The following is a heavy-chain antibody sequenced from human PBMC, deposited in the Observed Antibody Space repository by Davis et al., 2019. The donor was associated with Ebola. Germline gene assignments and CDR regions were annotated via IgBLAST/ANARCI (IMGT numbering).Heavy chain of an antibody. CDR3: ARAGRDCSSTSCYVGGFDP. Sequence: GESLKISCKGSGYSFTSYWIGWVRQMPGKGLEWMGIIYPGDSDTRYSPSFQGQVTISADKSISTAYLQWSSLKASDTAMYYCARAGRDCSSTSCYVGGFDPWGQGTLVTVSS. CDR1: GYSFTSYW. D-gene: IGHD2-2*01. J-gene: IGHJ5*02. V-gene: IGHV5-51*01. CDR2: IYPGDSDT.